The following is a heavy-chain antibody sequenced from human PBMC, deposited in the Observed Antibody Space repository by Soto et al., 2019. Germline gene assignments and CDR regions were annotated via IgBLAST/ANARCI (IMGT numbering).Heavy chain of an antibody. Sequence: PGGSLRLSCAASGFTFGSYAMIWVRKVPGRGLEWVSSICGNSANTYYADSVKGRFTVSRDNSENTLYLQMNGLSVDDTAVYYCARGRSGSGTCYSAYRSWGQGTLVTVSS. CDR1: GFTFGSYA. CDR2: ICGNSANT. J-gene: IGHJ5*02. D-gene: IGHD2-15*01. CDR3: ARGRSGSGTCYSAYRS. V-gene: IGHV3-23*01.